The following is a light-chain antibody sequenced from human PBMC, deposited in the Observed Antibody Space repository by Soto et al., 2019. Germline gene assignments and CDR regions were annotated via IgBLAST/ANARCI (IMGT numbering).Light chain of an antibody. CDR3: ATRDNSLSAVV. CDR1: TSNIGNNY. V-gene: IGLV1-51*01. Sequence: QSVLTQPPSVSATPGQKVTISCSGSTSNIGNNYVSWYQHVPGTAPKLVIYDNNNRPSGIPDRFSASKSGSSATLGITGLQTGDEADYYCATRDNSLSAVVFGGGTKLTVL. CDR2: DNN. J-gene: IGLJ3*02.